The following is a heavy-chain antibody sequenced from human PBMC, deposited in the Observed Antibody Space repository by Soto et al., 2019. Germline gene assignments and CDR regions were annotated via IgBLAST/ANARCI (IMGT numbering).Heavy chain of an antibody. D-gene: IGHD6-13*01. Sequence: PGGSLRLSCTGSGFDFGDYYISWIRQAPGKGLEWVSYXXSXXGXTXXXDXXXGRFTISRDNAKKTVYLQMSSLRVEDTALYYCVRPYYSSSWFPFDRWGQGTLVTVSS. CDR2: XXSXXGXT. CDR1: GFDFGDYY. CDR3: VRPYYSSSWFPFDR. V-gene: IGHV3-11*01. J-gene: IGHJ4*02.